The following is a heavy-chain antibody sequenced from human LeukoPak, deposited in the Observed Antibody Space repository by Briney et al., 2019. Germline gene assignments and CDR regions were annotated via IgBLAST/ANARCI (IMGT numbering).Heavy chain of an antibody. D-gene: IGHD3-16*01. CDR3: TRRMYYDYVWGSYEYYMDV. V-gene: IGHV3-73*01. CDR1: GFTFSGSA. J-gene: IGHJ6*03. Sequence: PGGSLRLSCAASGFTFSGSAMHWVRQASGKGLEWVGRIRGKANSYATAYAASVKGRFTISRDDSKNTAYLQMNSLKTEDTAVYYCTRRMYYDYVWGSYEYYMDVWGKGTTVTVSS. CDR2: IRGKANSYAT.